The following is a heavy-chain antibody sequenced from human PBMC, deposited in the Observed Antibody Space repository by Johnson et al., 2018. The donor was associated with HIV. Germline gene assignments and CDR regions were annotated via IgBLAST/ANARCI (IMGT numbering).Heavy chain of an antibody. D-gene: IGHD6-19*01. J-gene: IGHJ3*02. CDR1: GFTFDDYG. V-gene: IGHV3-20*04. CDR3: ARSQPEEYSSGWYFGDAFDI. Sequence: VQLVESGGGVVRPGGSLRLSCAASGFTFDDYGMSWVRQAPGKGLEWVSGINWNGGSTGYADSVKCRFTISRDNAKNSLYLQMNSLRAEDTALYYCARSQPEEYSSGWYFGDAFDIWGQGTMVTVSS. CDR2: INWNGGST.